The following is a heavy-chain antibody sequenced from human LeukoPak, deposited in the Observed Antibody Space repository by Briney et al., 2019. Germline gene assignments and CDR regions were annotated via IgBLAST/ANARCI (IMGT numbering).Heavy chain of an antibody. CDR3: ARPSSPYYYYYGMDV. CDR2: ISGSGGST. V-gene: IGHV3-23*01. Sequence: PGGPLRLSCAASGFTFSSYAMSWVRQAPGKGLEWVSAISGSGGSTYYGDSVKGRFTISRDNSKNTLYLQMNSLRAEDTALYYCARPSSPYYYYYGMDVWGQGTTVTVSS. J-gene: IGHJ6*02. D-gene: IGHD1-26*01. CDR1: GFTFSSYA.